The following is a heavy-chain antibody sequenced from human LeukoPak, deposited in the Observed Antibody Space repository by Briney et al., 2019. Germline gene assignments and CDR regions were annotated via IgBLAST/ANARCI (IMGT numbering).Heavy chain of an antibody. Sequence: GGSLRLSCAASGFTFSTYWMHWVRQAPGTGLVWVSRINSDGSSTTYADSVKGRFTISRGNAKNTLSLQMNSLRAEDTAVYYRTRQQLHAFDIWGPGTMVTVSS. CDR3: TRQQLHAFDI. J-gene: IGHJ3*02. CDR1: GFTFSTYW. V-gene: IGHV3-74*01. D-gene: IGHD6-13*01. CDR2: INSDGSST.